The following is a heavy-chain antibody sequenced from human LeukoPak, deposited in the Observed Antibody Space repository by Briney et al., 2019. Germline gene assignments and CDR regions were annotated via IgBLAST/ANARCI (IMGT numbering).Heavy chain of an antibody. CDR2: INPSGGST. D-gene: IGHD6-19*01. CDR1: GYTFTSYY. V-gene: IGHV1-46*01. CDR3: ARGRAVAGFGYYYMDV. Sequence: ASVKVSCKASGYTFTSYYMHWVRQAPGQGLEWMGIINPSGGSTSYAQKFQGRVTMTRDMSTSTVYMELSSLRSEDTAVYYCARGRAVAGFGYYYMDVWGKGTTVTVSS. J-gene: IGHJ6*03.